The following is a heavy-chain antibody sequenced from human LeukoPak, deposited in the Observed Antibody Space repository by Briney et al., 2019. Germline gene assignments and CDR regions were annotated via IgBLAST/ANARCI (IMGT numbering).Heavy chain of an antibody. CDR1: GYSISSGYY. J-gene: IGHJ5*02. CDR3: ARVYSSSHNWFDT. V-gene: IGHV4-38-2*02. Sequence: PSETLSLTCTVSGYSISSGYYWGWIRQPPGKGLEWIGSIYYSGSTYYNPSLKSRVTISVDTSKNHFSLNLSSLTAADTAVYYCARVYSSSHNWFDTWGQGTQVTVSS. D-gene: IGHD6-13*01. CDR2: IYYSGST.